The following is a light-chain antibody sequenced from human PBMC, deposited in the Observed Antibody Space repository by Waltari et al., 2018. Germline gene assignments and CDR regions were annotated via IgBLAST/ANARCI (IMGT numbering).Light chain of an antibody. CDR3: CSYGSSYTLV. CDR2: DGA. J-gene: IGLJ2*01. Sequence: ALTQPASVSGSRGQSITISCTGLSDDYHIHHFVPWYQLLPDKAPKLIIYDGAQRPSGVSPRFSASKSGSTASLTISGLQADDEADYFCCSYGSSYTLVFGGGTRLTVL. V-gene: IGLV2-23*03. CDR1: SDDYHIHHF.